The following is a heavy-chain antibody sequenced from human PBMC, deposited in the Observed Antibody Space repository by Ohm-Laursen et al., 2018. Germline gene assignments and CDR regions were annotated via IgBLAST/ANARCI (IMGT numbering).Heavy chain of an antibody. J-gene: IGHJ4*02. Sequence: GSLRLSCTASGFTFSDYYMSWIRQAPAKGLEWVSYISGSGRAMYYADSVKGRFTISRDNAKNSLYLQMNSLRAEDTAVYYCARGALYSSAWYEDDHWGQGTLVTVSS. D-gene: IGHD6-19*01. CDR3: ARGALYSSAWYEDDH. V-gene: IGHV3-11*01. CDR1: GFTFSDYY. CDR2: ISGSGRAM.